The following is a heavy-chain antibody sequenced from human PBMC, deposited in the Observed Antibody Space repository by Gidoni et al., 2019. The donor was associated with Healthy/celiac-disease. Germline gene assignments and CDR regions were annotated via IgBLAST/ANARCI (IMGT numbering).Heavy chain of an antibody. CDR2: IVPILGTA. J-gene: IGHJ4*02. CDR3: ARESDYTNSGYFDY. CDR1: GGPFSSYA. Sequence: QVQLVQSGAEVKKPGSSVTVSCKASGGPFSSYAIRWVRQAAGQGLEWMGGIVPILGTANDAQKFQCRVTLTADDSTSTAYMELSSLRSEDTAVYYCARESDYTNSGYFDYWGQGTLVTVSS. D-gene: IGHD4-17*01. V-gene: IGHV1-69*01.